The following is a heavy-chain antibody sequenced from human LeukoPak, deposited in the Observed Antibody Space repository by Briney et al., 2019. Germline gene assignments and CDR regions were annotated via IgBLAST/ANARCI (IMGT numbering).Heavy chain of an antibody. CDR1: GFMFSNYW. Sequence: PGGSLRLSCATSGFMFSNYWMTWVRQAPGKGLEWVALIWYDGSNKYYTDSVRGRLTISRDNSKNTLYLQMNSLRAEDTAVYYCAREGPRGNSQFDYWGQGTLVTVSS. J-gene: IGHJ4*02. CDR3: AREGPRGNSQFDY. V-gene: IGHV3-33*08. D-gene: IGHD2/OR15-2a*01. CDR2: IWYDGSNK.